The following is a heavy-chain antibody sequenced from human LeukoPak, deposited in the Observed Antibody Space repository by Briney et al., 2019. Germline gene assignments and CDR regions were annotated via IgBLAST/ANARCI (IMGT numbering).Heavy chain of an antibody. CDR1: GFTFSDYY. CDR2: ISSRGNTI. V-gene: IGHV3-11*01. CDR3: ASRLGDSSGYVDGFDI. J-gene: IGHJ3*02. Sequence: GGSLRLSCAASGFTFSDYYMGWIRQAPGKGLEWVSYISSRGNTIYYADSVKGRFTISRDNAKNSLYLQMNSLRAEDTALYYCASRLGDSSGYVDGFDIWGQGTMVTVSS. D-gene: IGHD3-22*01.